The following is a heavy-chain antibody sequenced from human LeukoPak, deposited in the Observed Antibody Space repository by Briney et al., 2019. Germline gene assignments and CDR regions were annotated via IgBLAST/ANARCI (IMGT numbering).Heavy chain of an antibody. CDR1: GYTFTSYD. D-gene: IGHD6-13*01. CDR2: ISAYNGNT. Sequence: ASVKVSCKASGYTFTSYDISWVRQPPGQGLEWMGCISAYNGNTNYAQKLQGRVTMTTDTYTSTAYMELRSLRSDDTAVYYCARDQAAAGSDFDYWGQGTLVTVSS. J-gene: IGHJ4*02. CDR3: ARDQAAAGSDFDY. V-gene: IGHV1-18*04.